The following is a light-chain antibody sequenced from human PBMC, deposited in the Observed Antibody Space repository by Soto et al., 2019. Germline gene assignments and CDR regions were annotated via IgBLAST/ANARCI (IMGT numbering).Light chain of an antibody. CDR3: SSYTSGSAPVL. CDR1: SSDVGGYNY. J-gene: IGLJ2*01. Sequence: QSALTQPASVSGSPGQSITISCIGTSSDVGGYNYVSWYQQRPGKAPKLIIYDVTNRPSGVSNRFSGSKSGNTASLTISGLQAEDEADYYCSSYTSGSAPVLFDGGTKVTVL. CDR2: DVT. V-gene: IGLV2-14*01.